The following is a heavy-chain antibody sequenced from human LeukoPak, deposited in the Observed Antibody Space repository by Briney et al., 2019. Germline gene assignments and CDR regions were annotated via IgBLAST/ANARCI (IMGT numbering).Heavy chain of an antibody. Sequence: SETLSLTCAVYGGSFSGYYWSWIRQPPGKGLEWIGEINHSGSTNYNPSLKTRVTLSVDTSKNQFSLKLSSVPAADTAVYYCARLLVRGVIIFSRYNWFDPWGQGTLVTVSS. CDR2: INHSGST. CDR1: GGSFSGYY. J-gene: IGHJ5*02. D-gene: IGHD3-10*01. CDR3: ARLLVRGVIIFSRYNWFDP. V-gene: IGHV4-34*01.